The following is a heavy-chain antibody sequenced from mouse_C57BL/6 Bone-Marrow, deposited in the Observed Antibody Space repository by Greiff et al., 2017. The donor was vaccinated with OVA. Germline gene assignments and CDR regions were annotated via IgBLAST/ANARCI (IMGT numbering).Heavy chain of an antibody. V-gene: IGHV1-9*01. J-gene: IGHJ4*01. CDR2: ILPGSGST. CDR3: ARDRYYAMDY. CDR1: GEKGKGEG. Sequence: EQMQQGGGERRKRGEGGKGAGKDNGEKGKGEGREGGKQRPGHGLEWSGEILPGSGSTNYNEKFKGKATFTADTSSNTAYMQLSSLTTEDSAIYYCARDRYYAMDYWGQGTSVTVSS.